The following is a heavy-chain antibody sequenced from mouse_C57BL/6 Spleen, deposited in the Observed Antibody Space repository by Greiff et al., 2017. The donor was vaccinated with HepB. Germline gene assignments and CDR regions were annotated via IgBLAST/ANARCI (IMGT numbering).Heavy chain of an antibody. J-gene: IGHJ1*03. V-gene: IGHV1-82*01. Sequence: VQLQQSGPELVKPGASVKISCKASGYAFSSSWMNWVKQRPGKGLEWIGRIYPGDGDTNYNGKFKGKATLTADKSSSTAYMQLSSLTSDDSAVYFCARMGGSSYWYFDVWGTGTTVTVSS. CDR1: GYAFSSSW. D-gene: IGHD1-1*01. CDR3: ARMGGSSYWYFDV. CDR2: IYPGDGDT.